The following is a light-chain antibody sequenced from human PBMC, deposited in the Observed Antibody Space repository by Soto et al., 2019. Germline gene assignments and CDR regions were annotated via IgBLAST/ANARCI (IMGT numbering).Light chain of an antibody. CDR3: QQYNGFPWT. CDR2: KAS. V-gene: IGKV1-5*03. CDR1: QTISSW. J-gene: IGKJ1*01. Sequence: DIQMTQSPSTLSASLGDRVNISCRASQTISSWLAWYQQKPGRAPKLLIYKASSLESGVPARFSGSGSGTEFTLTISSLQPDDFATYYCQQYNGFPWTFGQGTKVDIK.